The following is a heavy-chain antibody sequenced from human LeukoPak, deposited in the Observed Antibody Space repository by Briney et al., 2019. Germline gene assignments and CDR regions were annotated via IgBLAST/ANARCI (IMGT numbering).Heavy chain of an antibody. J-gene: IGHJ4*02. D-gene: IGHD3-16*01. CDR3: AKVPAETWGSHFDF. CDR2: IYTSGST. V-gene: IGHV4-4*07. Sequence: SETLSLTCTVSGGSISSYYWSWIRQPAGKGLEWIGRIYTSGSTNYNPSLKSRVTMSVDTSKNQFSLKLSSVTAADTAVYYCAKVPAETWGSHFDFWGQGTLVTVSS. CDR1: GGSISSYY.